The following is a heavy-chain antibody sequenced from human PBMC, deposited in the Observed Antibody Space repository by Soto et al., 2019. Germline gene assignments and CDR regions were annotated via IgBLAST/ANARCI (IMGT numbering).Heavy chain of an antibody. V-gene: IGHV4-39*01. D-gene: IGHD3-22*01. CDR2: IYYSGST. Sequence: PSETLSLTCTFSGCSISSSSYYLGWIRQPPGKGLEWIGSIYYSGSTYYNPSLKSRVTISVDTSKNQFSLKLSSVTAADTAVYYCVVYYYDSSGYYYSFDYWGQGTLVTVSS. CDR1: GCSISSSSYY. CDR3: VVYYYDSSGYYYSFDY. J-gene: IGHJ4*02.